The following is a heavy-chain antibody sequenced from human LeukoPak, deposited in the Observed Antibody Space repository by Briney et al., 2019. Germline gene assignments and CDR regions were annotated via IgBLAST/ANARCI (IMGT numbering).Heavy chain of an antibody. CDR1: GFTVSSNY. V-gene: IGHV3-66*01. CDR2: IYSGGST. J-gene: IGHJ6*02. Sequence: QPGGSLRLSCAASGFTVSSNYMSWVRQAPGKGLEWVSVIYSGGSTYYADSVKGRFTISRDNSKNTLYLQMNSLRAEDTAVYYCARDRVVYSSSWYNYYYGMDVWGQGTTVTVSS. D-gene: IGHD6-13*01. CDR3: ARDRVVYSSSWYNYYYGMDV.